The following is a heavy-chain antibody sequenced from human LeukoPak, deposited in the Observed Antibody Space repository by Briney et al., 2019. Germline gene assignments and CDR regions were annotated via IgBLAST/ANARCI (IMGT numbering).Heavy chain of an antibody. D-gene: IGHD1-26*01. CDR2: ISGSAYNT. CDR3: AKHSGSYFIYYVDS. J-gene: IGHJ4*02. CDR1: GFTFSSYG. V-gene: IGHV3-23*01. Sequence: GGSLRLSCAASGFTFSSYGMSWVRQAPDKGLEWVSTISGSAYNTYYADSVKGRFTIPRDNSANTLYLQMNSLRAEDTALYYYAKHSGSYFIYYVDSWGQGTLVTVSS.